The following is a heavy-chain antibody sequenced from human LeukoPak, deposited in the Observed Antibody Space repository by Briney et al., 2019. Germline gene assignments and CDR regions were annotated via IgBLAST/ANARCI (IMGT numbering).Heavy chain of an antibody. CDR2: IYTSGST. Sequence: PSETLSLTCTVSGGSLSSYYWSWIRQPAGKGLEWIGRIYTSGSTNYNPSLKSRVTMSVDTSKNQFSLKLSSVTAADTAVYYCASSYSSSYGVGAFDIWGQGTMVTVSS. D-gene: IGHD6-13*01. V-gene: IGHV4-4*07. J-gene: IGHJ3*02. CDR1: GGSLSSYY. CDR3: ASSYSSSYGVGAFDI.